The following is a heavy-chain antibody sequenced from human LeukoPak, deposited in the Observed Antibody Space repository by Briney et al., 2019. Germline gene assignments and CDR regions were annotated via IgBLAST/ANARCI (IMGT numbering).Heavy chain of an antibody. CDR1: GFTVSSNY. D-gene: IGHD5-24*01. J-gene: IGHJ4*02. CDR2: ISWNSATI. V-gene: IGHV3-9*01. CDR3: AKAWGRDGYNDYFDY. Sequence: QPGGSLRLSCAASGFTVSSNYMSWVRQAPGKGLEWVSGISWNSATIGYADSMEGRFTISRDNAKNSLYLQMNSLRAEDTALYYCAKAWGRDGYNDYFDYWGQGILVTVSS.